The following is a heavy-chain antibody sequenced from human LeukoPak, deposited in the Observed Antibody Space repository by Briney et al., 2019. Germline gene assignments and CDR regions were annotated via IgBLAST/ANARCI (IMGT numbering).Heavy chain of an antibody. V-gene: IGHV4-39*01. CDR1: GGSISSSSYY. J-gene: IGHJ3*02. CDR2: IYYSGST. Sequence: SETLSLTCTVSGGSISSSSYYWGWIRQPPGKGLEWIGSIYYSGSTYYNPSLKSRVTISVDTSKNQFSLKLSSVTAADTAVYYCARHEEYSSSSDALDIWGQGTMVTVSS. CDR3: ARHEEYSSSSDALDI. D-gene: IGHD6-6*01.